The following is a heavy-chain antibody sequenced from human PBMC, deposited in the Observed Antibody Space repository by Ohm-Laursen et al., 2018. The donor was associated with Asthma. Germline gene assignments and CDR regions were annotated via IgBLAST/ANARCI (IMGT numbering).Heavy chain of an antibody. J-gene: IGHJ4*02. CDR3: AKVIDLSAWRLYFDS. D-gene: IGHD6-19*01. CDR2: ISGSGGAT. CDR1: GFTFSSYA. V-gene: IGHV3-23*01. Sequence: SLRLSCSASGFTFSSYAITWVRQAPGKGLQWVSAISGSGGATYYVDSVKGRFTISRDDSKNTLFLQLNSLRAEDTAVYYCAKVIDLSAWRLYFDSWGQGTLVTVSS.